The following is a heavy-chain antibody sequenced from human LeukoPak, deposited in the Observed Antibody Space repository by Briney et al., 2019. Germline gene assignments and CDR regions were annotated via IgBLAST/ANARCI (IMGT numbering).Heavy chain of an antibody. CDR3: ARGVSGGNGSNFDY. D-gene: IGHD1-26*01. J-gene: IGHJ4*02. CDR1: GGSFSGYY. Sequence: KSSETLSLTCAVYGGSFSGYYWSWIRQPPGKGLEWIGEINHSGSTNYNPSLKSRVTISVDTSKNQFSLKLSSVTAADTAVYYCARGVSGGNGSNFDYWGQGTLVTVSS. V-gene: IGHV4-34*01. CDR2: INHSGST.